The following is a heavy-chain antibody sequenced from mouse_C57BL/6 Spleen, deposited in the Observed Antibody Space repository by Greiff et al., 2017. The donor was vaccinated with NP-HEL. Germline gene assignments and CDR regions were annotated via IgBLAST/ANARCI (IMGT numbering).Heavy chain of an antibody. CDR2: ISSGGSYT. CDR1: GFTFSSYG. Sequence: EVKLVESGGDLVKPGGSLKLSCAASGFTFSSYGMSWVRQTPDKRLEWVATISSGGSYTYYPDSVKGRFTISRDNAKNTLYLQMSSLKSEDTAMYYCAKHGDEKGLDYWGQGTTLTVSS. CDR3: AKHGDEKGLDY. V-gene: IGHV5-6*01. J-gene: IGHJ2*01.